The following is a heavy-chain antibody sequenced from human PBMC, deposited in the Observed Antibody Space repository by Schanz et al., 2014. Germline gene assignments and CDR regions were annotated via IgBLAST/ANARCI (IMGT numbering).Heavy chain of an antibody. D-gene: IGHD3-10*01. CDR1: GGSFSGYY. Sequence: QVQLQQWGAGLLKPSETLSLTCGVFGGSFSGYYWSWIRQPPGKGLEWIGEIYHTGSTNYNPSLKSRATISVDTSKSQFSLKLSSVTAADTAVYYCALREKPYGPFASWGQGALVTVSS. V-gene: IGHV4-34*01. J-gene: IGHJ4*02. CDR3: ALREKPYGPFAS. CDR2: IYHTGST.